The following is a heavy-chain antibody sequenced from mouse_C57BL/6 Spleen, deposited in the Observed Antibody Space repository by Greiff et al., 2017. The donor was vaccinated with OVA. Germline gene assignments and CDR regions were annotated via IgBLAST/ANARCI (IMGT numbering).Heavy chain of an antibody. Sequence: EVKLMESGGGLVKPGGSLKLSCAASGFTFSDYGMHWVRQAPEKGLEWVAYISSGSSTIYYADTVKGRFTISRDNAKNTLFLQMTSLRSEDTAMYYCAGGGLDYFDYWGQGTTLTVSS. CDR2: ISSGSSTI. CDR3: AGGGLDYFDY. CDR1: GFTFSDYG. D-gene: IGHD3-3*01. V-gene: IGHV5-17*01. J-gene: IGHJ2*01.